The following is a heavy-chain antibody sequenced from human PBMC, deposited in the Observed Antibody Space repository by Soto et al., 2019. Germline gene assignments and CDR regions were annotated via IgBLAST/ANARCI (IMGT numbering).Heavy chain of an antibody. D-gene: IGHD1-1*01. CDR2: ISGYNGNT. CDR3: ARGASFPYRSLPAAH. V-gene: IGHV1-18*01. Sequence: QVQLEQSGAEVKKPGASVKVSCKTSGYTFSTYGVTWVRQAPGQGLEWMGWISGYNGNTNYAQKLQGRVTVTADTPTNTAYMKLRSLRSDDTAVYYWARGASFPYRSLPAAHWGQEPLVTVSS. CDR1: GYTFSTYG. J-gene: IGHJ4*02.